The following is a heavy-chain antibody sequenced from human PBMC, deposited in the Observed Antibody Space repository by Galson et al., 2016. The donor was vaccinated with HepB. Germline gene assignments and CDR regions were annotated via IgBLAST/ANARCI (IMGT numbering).Heavy chain of an antibody. CDR2: INSDGSRT. V-gene: IGHV3-74*01. J-gene: IGHJ4*02. CDR3: RGWNFDIDY. D-gene: IGHD1-7*01. CDR1: GFPFSNFW. Sequence: SLRLSCAASGFPFSNFWMHWVRQAPGKGLVWVSRINSDGSRTDYADSVKGRVTVSRDNTKNTVYLEMNSLRAEDTAVYYCRGWNFDIDYWGQGTLVSVSS.